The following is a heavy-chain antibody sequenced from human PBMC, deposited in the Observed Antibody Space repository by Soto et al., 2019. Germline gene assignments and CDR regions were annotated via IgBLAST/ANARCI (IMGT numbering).Heavy chain of an antibody. CDR2: ISPMFGAA. CDR1: GGTFNTYA. Sequence: QVQLVQSGAEMKKPGSSVKVSCQSSGGTFNTYAMNWVRQAPGQGPEWMGDISPMFGAANYAPKFQGRVTITEDETTGTAYMQLSSSTSEATALYFCAREVQVNTAAFVYWGQGTLVTVSS. V-gene: IGHV1-69*19. D-gene: IGHD3-22*01. CDR3: AREVQVNTAAFVY. J-gene: IGHJ4*02.